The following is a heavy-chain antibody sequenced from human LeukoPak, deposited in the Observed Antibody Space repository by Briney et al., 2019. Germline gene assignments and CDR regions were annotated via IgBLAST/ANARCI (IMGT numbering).Heavy chain of an antibody. J-gene: IGHJ4*02. D-gene: IGHD3-22*01. CDR3: ARAYYDSSGYYFHFDY. Sequence: SVKVSCKASGGTFSSYAISWVRQAPGQGLEWMGGIIPIFGTANYAQKFQGRVTITTDESTSTAYMELSSLRPEDTAVYYCARAYYDSSGYYFHFDYWGQGTLVTVSS. V-gene: IGHV1-69*05. CDR1: GGTFSSYA. CDR2: IIPIFGTA.